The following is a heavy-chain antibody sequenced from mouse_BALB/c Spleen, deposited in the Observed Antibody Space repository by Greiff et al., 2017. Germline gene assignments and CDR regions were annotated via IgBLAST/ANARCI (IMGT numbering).Heavy chain of an antibody. CDR3: ARQNYDSLYAMDY. CDR1: GFTFSSFG. D-gene: IGHD2-4*01. V-gene: IGHV5-17*02. Sequence: EVQLVESGGGLVQPGGSRKLSCAASGFTFSSFGMHWVRQAPEKGLEWVAYISSGSSTIYYADTVKGRFTISRDNPKNTLFLQMTSLRSEDTAMYYCARQNYDSLYAMDYWGQGTSVTVSS. CDR2: ISSGSSTI. J-gene: IGHJ4*01.